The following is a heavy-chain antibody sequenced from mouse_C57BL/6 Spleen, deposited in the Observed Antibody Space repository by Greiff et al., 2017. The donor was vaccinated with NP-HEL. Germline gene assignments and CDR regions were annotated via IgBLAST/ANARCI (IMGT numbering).Heavy chain of an antibody. V-gene: IGHV5-16*01. J-gene: IGHJ2*01. CDR3: AREDSSGYVKGFDY. Sequence: EVQLVESEGGLVQPGSSMKLSCTASGFTFSDYYMAWVRQVPEKGLEWVANINYDGSSTYYLDSLKSRFIISRDNAKNILYLQMSSLKSEDTATYYCAREDSSGYVKGFDYWGQGTTLTVSS. D-gene: IGHD3-2*02. CDR1: GFTFSDYY. CDR2: INYDGSST.